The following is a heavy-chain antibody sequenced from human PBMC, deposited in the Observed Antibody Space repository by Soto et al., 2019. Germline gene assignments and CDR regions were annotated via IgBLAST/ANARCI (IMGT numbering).Heavy chain of an antibody. CDR2: IYWDDDK. Sequence: SGPTLVNPTQPLTLTCTFSGFSLSTSGGGVGWIRQPPGKALEWLALIYWDDDKRYSPSLKSRLTITKDTSKNQVVLTMTNMDPVDTATYYCAHWACGFLAAGAGHWGHGTLVTVSS. D-gene: IGHD6-19*01. CDR3: AHWACGFLAAGAGH. CDR1: GFSLSTSGGG. J-gene: IGHJ4*01. V-gene: IGHV2-5*02.